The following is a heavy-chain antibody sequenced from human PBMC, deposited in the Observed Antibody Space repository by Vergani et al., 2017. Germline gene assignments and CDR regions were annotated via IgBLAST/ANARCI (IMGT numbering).Heavy chain of an antibody. CDR2: MYHSGST. Sequence: QVRLQESGPGLVKPSETLSLTCSVPGGSMSGYYWSWIRQPPGKELEWIGYMYHSGSTNYNPSLETGVTKSGDTSKNQFSLKLNSVTAADTAVYYCGRVADFYGLGSRLLDLWGQGILVTVSS. CDR1: GGSMSGYY. CDR3: GRVADFYGLGSRLLDL. J-gene: IGHJ5*02. D-gene: IGHD3-10*01. V-gene: IGHV4-59*01.